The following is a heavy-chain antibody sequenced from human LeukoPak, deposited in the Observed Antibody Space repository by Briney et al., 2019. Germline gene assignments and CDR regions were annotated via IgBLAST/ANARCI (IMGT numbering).Heavy chain of an antibody. D-gene: IGHD1-26*01. CDR1: GGSISVTNYY. CDR3: ARPLYSGSYFHAFDI. CDR2: IYTSGST. Sequence: SETLSLTCIVSGGSISVTNYYWSWIRQPAGKGLEWIGRIYTSGSTNYNPSLKSRVTMSVDTSKNQFSLKLSSVTAAGTAVYYCARPLYSGSYFHAFDIWGQGTMVTVSS. J-gene: IGHJ3*02. V-gene: IGHV4-4*07.